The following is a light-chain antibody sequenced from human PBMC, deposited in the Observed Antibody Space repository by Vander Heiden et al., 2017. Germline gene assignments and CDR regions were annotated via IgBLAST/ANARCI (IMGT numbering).Light chain of an antibody. CDR1: QSISSY. CDR3: QQSDSTPLT. J-gene: IGKJ3*01. CDR2: AAS. V-gene: IGKV1-39*01. Sequence: DIQMTQSPSSLSASVGDRVTITCRASQSISSYLNWYQQKPGKAPKLLIYAASSLQSGVPSRFSGSGSGTDFTLTISSLQPEDFVTYYCQQSDSTPLTFGHGTKVDIK.